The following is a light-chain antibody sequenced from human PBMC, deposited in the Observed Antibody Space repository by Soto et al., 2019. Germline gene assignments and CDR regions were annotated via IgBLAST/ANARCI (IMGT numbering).Light chain of an antibody. V-gene: IGKV3-15*01. Sequence: LVMTQSPATLSVSPGERATLSCRASQSVTNNLAGYQQKPGQAPRLLIYAASTRVTGISDRFSGSGSGTEFTLSINSMQSEDFAVYYCQEYNWTLMYTFGQGTKLEIK. J-gene: IGKJ2*01. CDR3: QEYNWTLMYT. CDR2: AAS. CDR1: QSVTNN.